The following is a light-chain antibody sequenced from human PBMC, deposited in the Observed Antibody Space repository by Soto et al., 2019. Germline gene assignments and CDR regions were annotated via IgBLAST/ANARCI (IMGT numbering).Light chain of an antibody. Sequence: DVQMTQSPSSLSAFVGDRVTITCRASQGIAPYLAWFQQKPGKVPKLLIYATSTLQSGVPSRFSGSGSGTDFTLTINSLQPEDVETYYCQKYNSAPLTFGGGTKV. CDR1: QGIAPY. CDR2: ATS. J-gene: IGKJ4*01. V-gene: IGKV1-27*01. CDR3: QKYNSAPLT.